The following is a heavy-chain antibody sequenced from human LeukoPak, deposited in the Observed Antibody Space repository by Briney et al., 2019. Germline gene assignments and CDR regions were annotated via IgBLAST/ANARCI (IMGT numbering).Heavy chain of an antibody. V-gene: IGHV4-34*01. D-gene: IGHD6-19*01. CDR1: GGSFSGYY. CDR2: INHSGST. J-gene: IGHJ5*02. CDR3: ARLLQWLDGGNWFDP. Sequence: SETLSLTCAVYGGSFSGYYWSWIRQPPGKGLEWIGEINHSGSTNYNPSLKSRVTISVDKSKNQFSLKLSSVTAADTAVYYCARLLQWLDGGNWFDPWGQGTLVTVSS.